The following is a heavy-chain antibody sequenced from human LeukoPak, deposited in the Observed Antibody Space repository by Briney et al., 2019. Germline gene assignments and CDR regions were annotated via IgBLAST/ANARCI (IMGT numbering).Heavy chain of an antibody. CDR2: ISYDGSNK. J-gene: IGHJ6*03. V-gene: IGHV3-30*18. D-gene: IGHD2-2*01. CDR3: AKNALYYYYYYYMDV. Sequence: PTGGSLRLSCAASGFTFSSYGMHWVRQAPGKGLEWVAVISYDGSNKYYADSVKGRFTISRDNSKNTLYLQMNSLRAGDTAVYYCAKNALYYYYYYYMDVWGKGTTVTVSS. CDR1: GFTFSSYG.